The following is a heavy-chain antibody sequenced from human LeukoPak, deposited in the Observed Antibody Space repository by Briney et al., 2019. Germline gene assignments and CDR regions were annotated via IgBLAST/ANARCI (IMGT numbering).Heavy chain of an antibody. J-gene: IGHJ4*02. CDR2: IKEDGTEK. D-gene: IGHD3-22*01. CDR1: GFTFSSHW. Sequence: GGSLRLSCAASGFTFSSHWMSWVRQVPGKGLEWVANIKEDGTEKYYVDSVKGRFTISRDNAKNSLYLQMNSLRAEDTAVNYCARDSHYDRSGHGYYFDFWGQGTLVTVSS. CDR3: ARDSHYDRSGHGYYFDF. V-gene: IGHV3-7*01.